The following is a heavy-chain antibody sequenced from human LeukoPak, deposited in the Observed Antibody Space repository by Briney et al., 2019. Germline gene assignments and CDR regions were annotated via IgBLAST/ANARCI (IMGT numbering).Heavy chain of an antibody. CDR3: ARVTDSGYDYVFDY. D-gene: IGHD5-12*01. Sequence: GGSLRLSGAASGFTFSSYSMNWVRQAPGKGLEWVSSISSSSSYIYYADSVKGRFTISRDNAKNSLYLQMNSLRAEDTAVYYCARVTDSGYDYVFDYWGQGTLVTVSS. CDR1: GFTFSSYS. CDR2: ISSSSSYI. J-gene: IGHJ4*02. V-gene: IGHV3-21*01.